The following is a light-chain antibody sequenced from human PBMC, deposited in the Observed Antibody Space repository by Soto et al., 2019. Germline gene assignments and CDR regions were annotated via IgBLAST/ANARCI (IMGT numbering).Light chain of an antibody. CDR3: QEYSGLPPFA. Sequence: DIQMTQSPASLSASVGDRVTITCRASQDIGTTVNWYQQKPMKAPKLLIYDASTLETGVPVRFSGSGSGTTFTFTIGRMQPDDIATYFCQEYSGLPPFAFGRGTKVEL. CDR1: QDIGTT. V-gene: IGKV1-33*01. J-gene: IGKJ4*01. CDR2: DAS.